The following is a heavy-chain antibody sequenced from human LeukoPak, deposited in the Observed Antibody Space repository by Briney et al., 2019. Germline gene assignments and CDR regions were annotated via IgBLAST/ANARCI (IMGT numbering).Heavy chain of an antibody. Sequence: SETLSLTCTVSGGSISSSSYYWGWIRQPPGKGLEWIGSIYYSGSTYYNPSLKSRVTISVDTSKNQFSLKLSSVTAADTAVYYCAREYYYDSSGDAFDIWGQGTMVTVSS. V-gene: IGHV4-39*07. CDR2: IYYSGST. CDR3: AREYYYDSSGDAFDI. CDR1: GGSISSSSYY. J-gene: IGHJ3*02. D-gene: IGHD3-22*01.